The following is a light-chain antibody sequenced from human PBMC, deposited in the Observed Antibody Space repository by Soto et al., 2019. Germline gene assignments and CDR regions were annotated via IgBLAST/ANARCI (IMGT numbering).Light chain of an antibody. CDR3: PVWDSSSDHYV. J-gene: IGLJ1*01. V-gene: IGLV3-21*02. Sequence: SYELTQPPSVSVAPGQTARITCGGNNIGGKSVHWYQQQPGQAPVLVVYDDRDRPSGVPDRFSGSNSGDPATLTIRRVEAGDEADYYCPVWDSSSDHYVFGTGTKLTVL. CDR1: NIGGKS. CDR2: DDR.